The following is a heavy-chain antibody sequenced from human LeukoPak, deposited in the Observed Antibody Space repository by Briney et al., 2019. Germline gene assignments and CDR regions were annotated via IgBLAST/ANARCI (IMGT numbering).Heavy chain of an antibody. V-gene: IGHV4-4*07. CDR1: GGSISSYY. CDR2: IYTSGST. J-gene: IGHJ4*02. CDR3: ARGGSGYYYSYFDY. D-gene: IGHD3-22*01. Sequence: SETLSLTCTVSGGSISSYYWSWIRQPAGKGLEWIGRIYTSGSTNYNPSLKSRVTISVDTSKNQFSLKLSSVTAADTAVYYCARGGSGYYYSYFDYWGQGTLVTVSS.